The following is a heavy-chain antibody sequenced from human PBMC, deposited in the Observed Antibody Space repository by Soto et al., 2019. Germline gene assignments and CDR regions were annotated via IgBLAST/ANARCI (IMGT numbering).Heavy chain of an antibody. J-gene: IGHJ4*02. CDR3: ESSESYDQSDY. V-gene: IGHV4-39*01. CDR2: IFYSGTT. D-gene: IGHD3-10*01. CDR1: GGSISGSSYY. Sequence: PSETLSLTCTVSGGSISGSSYYWGWIRQPPGKGLEWIGNIFYSGTTYYNPSLKSRVTISVDTSKNQFSLKLRSVTAADTAVYYCESSESYDQSDYWGQGTRVTVS.